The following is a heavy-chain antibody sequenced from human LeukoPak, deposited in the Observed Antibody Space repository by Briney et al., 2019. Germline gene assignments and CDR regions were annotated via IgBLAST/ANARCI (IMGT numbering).Heavy chain of an antibody. CDR1: GYRFTSYW. J-gene: IGHJ3*02. CDR3: ARSDAFDM. CDR2: IYPGDSDT. Sequence: GGSLKISFKGSGYRFTSYWIAWVRPMPGRGLEGMGIIYPGDSDTRYSPAFQGQVTISADKSISNAYLQWTSLKASDTAMYHCARSDAFDMWGEGTVVTVFS. V-gene: IGHV5-51*01.